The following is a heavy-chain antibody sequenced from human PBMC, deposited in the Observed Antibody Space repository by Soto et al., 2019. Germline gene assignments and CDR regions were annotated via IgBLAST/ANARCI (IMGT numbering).Heavy chain of an antibody. CDR3: VCGPTIFGEVWSFSYYYGMDV. CDR2: ISGSGGST. Sequence: EVQLLESGGGLVQPGGSLRLSCAASGLTFSRHAMSWVRQAPGKGMEWVAAISGSGGSTYYADPVRGRFTVSRDNSKNTLYLQMNSLRAEDTAAYHCVCGPTIFGEVWSFSYYYGMDVWGQGTMVTVSS. V-gene: IGHV3-23*01. D-gene: IGHD3-3*01. CDR1: GLTFSRHA. J-gene: IGHJ6*02.